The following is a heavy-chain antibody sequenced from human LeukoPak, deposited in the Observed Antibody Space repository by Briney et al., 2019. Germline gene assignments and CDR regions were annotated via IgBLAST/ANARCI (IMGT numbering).Heavy chain of an antibody. CDR2: INPNTGGT. CDR1: GYSSTGYY. J-gene: IGHJ4*02. V-gene: IGHV1-2*02. CDR3: ANAKLYGNFDH. D-gene: IGHD2-8*01. Sequence: GASVKVSCKASGYSSTGYYMHWVRQAPGQGLEWMGWINPNTGGTNYAQKFQGRVTMTRDTSISTAYMELSSLRSDDMAVYYCANAKLYGNFDHWGQGTLVTVSS.